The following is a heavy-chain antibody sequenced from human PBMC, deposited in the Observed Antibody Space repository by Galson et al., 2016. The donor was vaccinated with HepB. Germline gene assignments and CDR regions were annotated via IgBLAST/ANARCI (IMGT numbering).Heavy chain of an antibody. Sequence: SLRLSCAASGFSFRSYPMHWVRQAPGKGLEWVAVISYDGGNQYYADSVTGRFTISRDNSKNTLYLQMNSLRNEDTAVYYCARGLETAALLVFWGQGTLVTVSS. D-gene: IGHD6-13*01. CDR1: GFSFRSYP. CDR2: ISYDGGNQ. J-gene: IGHJ4*02. CDR3: ARGLETAALLVF. V-gene: IGHV3-30*04.